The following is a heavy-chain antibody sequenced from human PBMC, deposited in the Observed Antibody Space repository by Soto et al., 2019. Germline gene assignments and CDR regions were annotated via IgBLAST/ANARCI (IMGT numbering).Heavy chain of an antibody. CDR2: ISIGGRTI. CDR1: GFNFKNYN. J-gene: IGHJ3*02. CDR3: VRDQLYFYDISGRPVNGFDI. Sequence: GRSLRLSCAASGFNFKNYNMNCVRQVPGKGLEWFSHISIGGRTIDYADSVKGRFTISRDDAENSLYLHMNSLGAEDTALYYCVRDQLYFYDISGRPVNGFDIWGQGTMVTVSS. V-gene: IGHV3-48*01. D-gene: IGHD3-22*01.